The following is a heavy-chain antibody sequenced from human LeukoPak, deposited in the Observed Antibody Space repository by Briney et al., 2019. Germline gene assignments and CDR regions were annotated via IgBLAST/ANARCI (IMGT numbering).Heavy chain of an antibody. CDR2: INPNSGGT. J-gene: IGHJ6*02. CDR1: GYTFTGYY. Sequence: ASVKVSCKASGYTFTGYYMHWVRQAPGQGLEWMGWINPNSGGTNYAQKFQGRVTMTRDTSINTAYMELSRLRSDDTAVYYCARDARSLYYYYGMDVWGQGTTVTVSS. CDR3: ARDARSLYYYYGMDV. V-gene: IGHV1-2*02.